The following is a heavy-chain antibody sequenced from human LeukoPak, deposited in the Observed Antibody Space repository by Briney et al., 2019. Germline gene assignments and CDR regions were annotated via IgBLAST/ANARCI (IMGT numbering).Heavy chain of an antibody. J-gene: IGHJ4*02. D-gene: IGHD5-24*01. V-gene: IGHV4-59*01. CDR2: IYYSGST. Sequence: SETLSLTCSVSGGSISSYYWSWIRQPPGKGLEWIGYIYYSGSTNYNPYLKSRVTISVDTSKNQFSLKLSSVTAEDTAVYYCAREFKRDGYNSGRRPIDYWGQGTLVTVSS. CDR3: AREFKRDGYNSGRRPIDY. CDR1: GGSISSYY.